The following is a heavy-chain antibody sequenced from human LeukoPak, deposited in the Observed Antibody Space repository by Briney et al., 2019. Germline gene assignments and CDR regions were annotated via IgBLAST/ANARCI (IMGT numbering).Heavy chain of an antibody. Sequence: GRSLRLSCAAAGFIFSNYGMHWVRQAPGKGLEWMGWINPNSGGTNYAQKFQGRVTMTRDTSISAAYMELSSLTYDDTPVYYCARDPGRYSDGPDYWGQGTLVTVSS. D-gene: IGHD5-24*01. J-gene: IGHJ4*02. CDR2: INPNSGGT. CDR1: GFIFSNYG. V-gene: IGHV1-2*02. CDR3: ARDPGRYSDGPDY.